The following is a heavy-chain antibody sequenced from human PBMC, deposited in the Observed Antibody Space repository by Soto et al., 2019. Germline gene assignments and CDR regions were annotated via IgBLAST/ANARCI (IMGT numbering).Heavy chain of an antibody. CDR1: GYSFDTFG. D-gene: IGHD2-15*01. Sequence: QVQVVQSGAEVKKPGASVKVACKASGYSFDTFGMSWVRQAPGQGLEWMGWISIEKGDTNSAQKFQDRVTMTTDTSTSTAYMELRSLTADDTAVDYWARCYCSVGSCCTCWHFDLWGRGTRVTVSS. CDR3: ARCYCSVGSCCTCWHFDL. CDR2: ISIEKGDT. V-gene: IGHV1-18*01. J-gene: IGHJ2*01.